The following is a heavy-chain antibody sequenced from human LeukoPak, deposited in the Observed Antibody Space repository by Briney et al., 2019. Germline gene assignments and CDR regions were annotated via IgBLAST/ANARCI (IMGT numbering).Heavy chain of an antibody. Sequence: ASVKVSCKASGGTFSSYAISWVRQAPGQGLEWMGRIIPIFGIANYAQKFQGRVTITTDKSTSTAYMELSSLRSEATAVYYCATGRDHYYDSSGYYPRVDYWGQGTLVTVSS. CDR1: GGTFSSYA. CDR2: IIPIFGIA. D-gene: IGHD3-22*01. J-gene: IGHJ4*02. CDR3: ATGRDHYYDSSGYYPRVDY. V-gene: IGHV1-69*04.